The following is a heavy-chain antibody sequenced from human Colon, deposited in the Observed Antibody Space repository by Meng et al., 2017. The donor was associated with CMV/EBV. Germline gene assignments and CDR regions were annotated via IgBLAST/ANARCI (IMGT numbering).Heavy chain of an antibody. Sequence: QVQRVESGAGVKKPGASVKVSCKTSGYTFTNFGISWVRQAPGQGLEWMAYISPYNGDTNYAQRFQGRVALTTDTSTSTVYMELGSLTSDDTAMYYCARELARGGYWGQGTLVTVSS. CDR2: ISPYNGDT. CDR1: GYTFTNFG. V-gene: IGHV1-18*01. J-gene: IGHJ4*02. CDR3: ARELARGGY.